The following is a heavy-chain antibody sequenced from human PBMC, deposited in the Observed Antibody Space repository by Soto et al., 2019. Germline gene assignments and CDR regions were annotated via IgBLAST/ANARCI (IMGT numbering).Heavy chain of an antibody. J-gene: IGHJ6*02. CDR2: ISAYNGNT. V-gene: IGHV1-18*01. Sequence: GASVKVPCKASGYTFTSYGISWVRQAPGQELEWMGWISAYNGNTNYAQKLQGRVTMTTDTSTSTAYMELRSLRSDDTAVYYCAVVGGITGTNVNFYYYYYGMDVWGQGTTVTVSS. D-gene: IGHD1-7*01. CDR3: AVVGGITGTNVNFYYYYYGMDV. CDR1: GYTFTSYG.